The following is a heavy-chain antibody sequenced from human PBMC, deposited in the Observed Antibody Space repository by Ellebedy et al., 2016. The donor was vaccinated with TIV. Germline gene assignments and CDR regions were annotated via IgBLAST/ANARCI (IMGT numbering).Heavy chain of an antibody. Sequence: ASVKVSCKASGGTFSSYAISWVRQAPGQGLEWMGWINPNSGGTNYAQKFQGRVTMTRDTSISTAYMELSRLRSDDTAVYYCARGGFEYYYDSSGEDYWGQGTLVTVSS. CDR3: ARGGFEYYYDSSGEDY. CDR2: INPNSGGT. CDR1: GGTFSSYA. J-gene: IGHJ4*02. D-gene: IGHD3-22*01. V-gene: IGHV1-2*02.